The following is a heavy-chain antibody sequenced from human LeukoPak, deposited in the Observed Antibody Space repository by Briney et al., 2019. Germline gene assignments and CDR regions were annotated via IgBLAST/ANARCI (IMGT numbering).Heavy chain of an antibody. D-gene: IGHD3-3*01. CDR2: ISYDASDE. CDR3: ARDFTPEWFDIH. Sequence: GRSLRLSCVASGLAFSSYSMHWVRQAPGKGLEWVGVISYDASDEYYTDSVKGRFTISRDNSKNTVYLQMNSLRADDTAVYYCARDFTPEWFDIHWGQGTLVTVS. CDR1: GLAFSSYS. J-gene: IGHJ4*02. V-gene: IGHV3-30*04.